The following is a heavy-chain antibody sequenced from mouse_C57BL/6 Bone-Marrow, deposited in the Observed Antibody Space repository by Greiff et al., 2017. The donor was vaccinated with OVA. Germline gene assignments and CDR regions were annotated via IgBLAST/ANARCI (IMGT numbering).Heavy chain of an antibody. Sequence: QVQLQQPGAELVKPGASVKLSCKASGYTFTSYWMHWVKQRPGKGLEWIGMIHPNSGSTNYNEKFKSKATLTVYKSSSSAYMQLSSLTSDDSAVYYCAPKVYFDYWGQGTTLTVSS. CDR3: APKVYFDY. CDR2: IHPNSGST. V-gene: IGHV1-64*01. CDR1: GYTFTSYW. J-gene: IGHJ2*01.